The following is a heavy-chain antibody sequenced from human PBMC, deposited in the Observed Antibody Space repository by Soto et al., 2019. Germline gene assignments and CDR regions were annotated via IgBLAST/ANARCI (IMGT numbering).Heavy chain of an antibody. J-gene: IGHJ3*02. CDR2: IYYSGST. Sequence: SDTLALTCTVSGGSISSGDYYWRWIRPPPGKGLDWIGYIYYSGSTYYNPSLKSRVTISVDTSKNQFSLKLSSVTAADTAVYYCARASGRAHYPFRPGRDAFDIWGQGTMVTVSS. V-gene: IGHV4-30-4*02. CDR3: ARASGRAHYPFRPGRDAFDI. CDR1: GGSISSGDYY. D-gene: IGHD1-26*01.